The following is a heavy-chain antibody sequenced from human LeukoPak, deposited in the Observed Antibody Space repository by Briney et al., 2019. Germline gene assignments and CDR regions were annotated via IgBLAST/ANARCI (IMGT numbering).Heavy chain of an antibody. CDR1: GFTFSSYG. Sequence: GGSLRLSCAASGFTFSSYGMHWVRQAPGKGLEWVAVISYDGSNKYYADSVKGRFTISRDNSKNTLYLQMNSLRAEDTAVYYCANDPYCGGDCYLPDDAFDIWGQGTMVTVSS. CDR2: ISYDGSNK. V-gene: IGHV3-30*18. D-gene: IGHD2-21*02. J-gene: IGHJ3*02. CDR3: ANDPYCGGDCYLPDDAFDI.